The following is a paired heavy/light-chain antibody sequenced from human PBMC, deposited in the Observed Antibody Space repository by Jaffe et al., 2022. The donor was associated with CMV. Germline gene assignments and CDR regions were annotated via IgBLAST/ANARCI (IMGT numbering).Heavy chain of an antibody. CDR2: ISASGNVT. CDR1: GFIFYSYA. D-gene: IGHD2-2*01. CDR3: VKDRHSSSSVVWVQYMDV. Sequence: EMQLEESGGGLVQPGGSLSLSCAASGFIFYSYAMGWVRQAPGKGLEWVSAISASGNVTYHADSVQGRFTISRDNSKSTLSLQLNGLRADDTAIYYCVKDRHSSSSVVWVQYMDVWGKGTTVTVSS. J-gene: IGHJ6*03. V-gene: IGHV3-23*04.
Light chain of an antibody. J-gene: IGLJ2*01. CDR3: QSYDDDRRVI. Sequence: NFMLTQPHSVSGSPGKTVSIPCTRSSGSIASNFVQWYQQRPDSAPTLVIYEDNQRPSGVPGRFSASIDASSNSAPLTISGLKTEDEADYYCQSYDDDRRVIFGGGTKLTVL. CDR2: EDN. CDR1: SGSIASNF. V-gene: IGLV6-57*04.